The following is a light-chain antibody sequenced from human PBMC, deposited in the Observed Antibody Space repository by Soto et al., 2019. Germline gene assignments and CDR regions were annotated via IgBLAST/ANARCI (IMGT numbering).Light chain of an antibody. CDR2: GAS. CDR1: QNVRTF. Sequence: EVVLTQSPATLSLSPGERATLSCRASQNVRTFLDWYQQKPGQAPRLLIYGASNRATGIPARFSGSGSGTDFTLTISSLEPEDFAVYYCQQHSHWPPWTSGQGTRVEIQ. V-gene: IGKV3-11*01. J-gene: IGKJ1*01. CDR3: QQHSHWPPWT.